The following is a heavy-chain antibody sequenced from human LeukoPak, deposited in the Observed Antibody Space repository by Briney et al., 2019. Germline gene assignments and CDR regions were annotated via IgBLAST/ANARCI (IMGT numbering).Heavy chain of an antibody. V-gene: IGHV3-7*01. Sequence: GGSLRLSCAASGFTFSSYWMSWVRQAPGKGLEWVANIKQDGSEKYYVDSVKGRFTISRDNAKNSLYLQMNSLRAEDTAVYYCERDIVVVPAEYYFDYWGQGTMVTVSS. CDR3: ERDIVVVPAEYYFDY. CDR2: IKQDGSEK. J-gene: IGHJ4*02. D-gene: IGHD2-2*01. CDR1: GFTFSSYW.